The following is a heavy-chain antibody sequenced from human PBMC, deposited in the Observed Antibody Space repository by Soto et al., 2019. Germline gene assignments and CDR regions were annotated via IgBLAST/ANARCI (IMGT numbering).Heavy chain of an antibody. CDR2: ISSSSSYI. J-gene: IGHJ4*02. D-gene: IGHD3-3*01. V-gene: IGHV3-21*01. CDR1: GFTFSSYS. Sequence: GGSLRLSCAASGFTFSSYSMNWVRQAPGKGLEWVSSISSSSSYIYYADSVKGRFTISRDNAKNSLYLQMNSLRAEDTAVYYCASSPGGYYDFWSGYSDYFDYWGQGTLVTVSS. CDR3: ASSPGGYYDFWSGYSDYFDY.